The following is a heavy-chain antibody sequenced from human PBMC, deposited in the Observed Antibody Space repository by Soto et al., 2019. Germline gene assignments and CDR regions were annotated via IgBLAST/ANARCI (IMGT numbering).Heavy chain of an antibody. CDR3: ARGVAVAGLIYWYFGL. CDR1: GFTFSSYS. D-gene: IGHD6-19*01. V-gene: IGHV3-48*01. CDR2: ISSSSSTI. Sequence: GGSLRLSCAASGFTFSSYSMNWVRQAPGKGLEWVSYISSSSSTIYYADSVKGRFTISRDNAKNSLYLQMNSLRAEDTAVYYCARGVAVAGLIYWYFGLWGRGTLVTVSS. J-gene: IGHJ2*01.